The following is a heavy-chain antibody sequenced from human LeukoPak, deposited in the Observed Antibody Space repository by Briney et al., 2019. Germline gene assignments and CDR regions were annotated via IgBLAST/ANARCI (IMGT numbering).Heavy chain of an antibody. D-gene: IGHD4-23*01. V-gene: IGHV4-34*01. CDR1: GGSFSGYY. CDR2: INHSGST. Sequence: TSETLSLTCAVYGGSFSGYYWSWIRQPPGKGLEWIGEINHSGSTNYNPSLKSRVTISVDTSKNQFSLKLSSVTAADTAVYYRARGETDYGGNFDYWGQGTLVTVSS. J-gene: IGHJ4*02. CDR3: ARGETDYGGNFDY.